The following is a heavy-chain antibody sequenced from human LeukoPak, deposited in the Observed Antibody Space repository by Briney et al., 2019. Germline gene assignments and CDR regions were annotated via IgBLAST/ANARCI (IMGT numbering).Heavy chain of an antibody. CDR2: ISAYNGNT. V-gene: IGHV1-18*01. CDR3: ARGMGQWLVRDPLDY. J-gene: IGHJ4*02. Sequence: ASVKVSCKASGYTFTSYGISWVRQAPGQGLEWMGWISAYNGNTNYAQKLQGRVTMTTDTSTSTAYMELRSLRSDDTAVYYCARGMGQWLVRDPLDYWGQGTLVTVSS. CDR1: GYTFTSYG. D-gene: IGHD6-19*01.